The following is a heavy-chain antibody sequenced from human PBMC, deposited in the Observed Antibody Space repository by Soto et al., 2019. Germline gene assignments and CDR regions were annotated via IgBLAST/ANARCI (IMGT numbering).Heavy chain of an antibody. CDR1: GGSISSGGYS. J-gene: IGHJ4*02. CDR2: IYHSGST. V-gene: IGHV4-30-2*01. CDR3: ARGVRGVMPFDY. Sequence: SETLSLTCAVSGGSISSGGYSWSWIRQPPGKGLEWIGYIYHSGSTYYNPSLKSRVTISVDRSKNQFSLKLSSVTAADTAVYYCARGVRGVMPFDYWGQGTLVTVSS. D-gene: IGHD3-10*01.